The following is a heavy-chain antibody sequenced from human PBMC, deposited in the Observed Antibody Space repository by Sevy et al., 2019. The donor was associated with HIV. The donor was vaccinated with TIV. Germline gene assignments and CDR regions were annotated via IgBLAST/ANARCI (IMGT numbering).Heavy chain of an antibody. D-gene: IGHD3-10*01. CDR3: ASPLPFYYGSGSEEFDY. V-gene: IGHV3-30*03. J-gene: IGHJ4*02. CDR2: LSYDGVTR. CDR1: GFTLSSHV. Sequence: ALRLSCEVSGFTLSSHVMHWVRQAPGKGLEWVAGLSYDGVTRYYPDSVTGRFAISRDNSRNTLYLQMNSLRAEDTAVYYCASPLPFYYGSGSEEFDYWGRGTLVTVSS.